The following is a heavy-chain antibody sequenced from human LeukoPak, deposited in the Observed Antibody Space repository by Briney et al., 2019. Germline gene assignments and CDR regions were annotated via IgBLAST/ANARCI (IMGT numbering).Heavy chain of an antibody. Sequence: GESLKISCAASGFNFDDYGMSWVRQAPGKGLEGVSGVNWNGGTGYADSVRGRYTISRDNAKNSLSLQMNSLRAEDTALYYCARGTKSRYYYYGMDVWGQGTMVTVSS. CDR3: ARGTKSRYYYYGMDV. V-gene: IGHV3-20*04. CDR2: VNWNGGT. J-gene: IGHJ6*02. CDR1: GFNFDDYG.